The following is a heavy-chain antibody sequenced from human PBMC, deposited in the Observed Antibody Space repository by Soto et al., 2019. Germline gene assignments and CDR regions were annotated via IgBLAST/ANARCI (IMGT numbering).Heavy chain of an antibody. Sequence: LRLSCAAPGFTFDDYAMHWVRQAPGKGLEWVSGISWNSGSIGYADSVKGRFTISRDNSKNTLYLQMNSLRAEDTAVYYCATNSTSSFDHYQGLDVWGQGTTVTVSS. D-gene: IGHD6-6*01. CDR3: ATNSTSSFDHYQGLDV. J-gene: IGHJ6*02. CDR1: GFTFDDYA. CDR2: ISWNSGSI. V-gene: IGHV3-9*01.